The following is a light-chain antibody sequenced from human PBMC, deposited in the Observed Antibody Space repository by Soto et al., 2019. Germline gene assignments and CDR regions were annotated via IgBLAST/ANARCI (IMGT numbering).Light chain of an antibody. V-gene: IGLV2-8*01. J-gene: IGLJ1*01. CDR3: SSYAGTNAVV. CDR1: SSDVGGYNY. Sequence: QSVLTQPPSASGSPGQSVSISCTGTSSDVGGYNYVSWYQQHAGKAPKLMIYEVNQRPSGVPDRFSGSKSGNTASLTVSGLQAEDEADYYCSSYAGTNAVVFGTGTKVTVL. CDR2: EVN.